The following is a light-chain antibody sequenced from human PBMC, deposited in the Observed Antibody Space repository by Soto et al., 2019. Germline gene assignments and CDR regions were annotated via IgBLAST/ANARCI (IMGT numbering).Light chain of an antibody. Sequence: DIVVTQSPDSLAASLGERATLSCRASQSVSSSYLAWYQQKPGQPPGLLIYGASSRDTGIPDRFSGSGSGTDCTLTISRLEPEDVAVDDCQQYGSSPVTFGQGTKVEIK. V-gene: IGKV3-20*01. CDR3: QQYGSSPVT. J-gene: IGKJ1*01. CDR1: QSVSSSY. CDR2: GAS.